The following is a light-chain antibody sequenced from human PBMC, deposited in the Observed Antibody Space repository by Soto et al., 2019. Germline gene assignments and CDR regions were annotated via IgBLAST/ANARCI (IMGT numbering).Light chain of an antibody. CDR2: GAY. V-gene: IGKV3-15*01. CDR3: QHYNYWPPKT. Sequence: EIVMTQSPATLSVSPGERTPLSCRASQSVGNNLAWYQQKPGQAPRLLIYGAYTRATGIPARFSGSGSGTDFTLTISSLQSEDFAVYYCQHYNYWPPKTFGQGTKVDIK. CDR1: QSVGNN. J-gene: IGKJ1*01.